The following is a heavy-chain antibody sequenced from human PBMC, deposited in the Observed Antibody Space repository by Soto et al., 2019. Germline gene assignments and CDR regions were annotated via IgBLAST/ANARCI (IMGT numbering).Heavy chain of an antibody. V-gene: IGHV4-34*01. J-gene: IGHJ6*01. D-gene: IGHD5-18*01. CDR2: INHSGRT. CDR3: ARGYSYGSWYYGMDV. Sequence: QVQLQQWGAGLLKPSETLSLTCAVYGGSFSGYYWSWIRQPPGKGLEWIGEINHSGRTNYNPSLKSRVTISVDTSKNEFALRLSFVTAADTAVYYCARGYSYGSWYYGMDVWGQGTTVTVSS. CDR1: GGSFSGYY.